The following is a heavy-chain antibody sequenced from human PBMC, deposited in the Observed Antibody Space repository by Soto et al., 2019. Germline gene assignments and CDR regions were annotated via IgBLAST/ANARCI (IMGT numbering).Heavy chain of an antibody. J-gene: IGHJ4*02. CDR2: IIPIFGTA. CDR1: GGAFSSYA. Sequence: SVNVYWKASGGAFSSYAISWVREAPGQGLEWMGGIIPIFGTANYAQKFQGRVTITADESTSTAYMELSSLRSEDTAVYYCARGGYNWNPFDYCGQGTLVTVSS. D-gene: IGHD1-20*01. CDR3: ARGGYNWNPFDY. V-gene: IGHV1-69*13.